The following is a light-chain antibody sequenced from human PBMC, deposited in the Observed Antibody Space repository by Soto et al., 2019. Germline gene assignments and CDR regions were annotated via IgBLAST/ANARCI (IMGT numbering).Light chain of an antibody. V-gene: IGKV3-15*01. J-gene: IGKJ2*01. CDR2: GAS. CDR1: QSVSSN. CDR3: HQYNKWPLYT. Sequence: EIVMTQSPATLSVSPGERATLSCRASQSVSSNLTWYQQKPGQAPRLLIYGASTRATGIPARFSGSGSGTEFTLTISSLRSEDSAVYHCHQYNKWPLYTFGQGTKLEIK.